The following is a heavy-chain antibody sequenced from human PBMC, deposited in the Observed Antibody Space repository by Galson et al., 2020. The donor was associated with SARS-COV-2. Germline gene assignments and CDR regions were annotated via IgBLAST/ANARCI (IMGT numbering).Heavy chain of an antibody. J-gene: IGHJ3*02. CDR1: GYIFNSYE. CDR2: TNPNSGNT. Sequence: ASVKVSCKASGYIFNSYEIHWVRQATGQGLEWMGWTNPNSGNTGSIQKFEDRVTMTRDTSISTAYMELSGLTSQDTAVYYCALPGVRLGVNAFDIWGQGTRVIVSS. CDR3: ALPGVRLGVNAFDI. V-gene: IGHV1-8*01. D-gene: IGHD3-16*01.